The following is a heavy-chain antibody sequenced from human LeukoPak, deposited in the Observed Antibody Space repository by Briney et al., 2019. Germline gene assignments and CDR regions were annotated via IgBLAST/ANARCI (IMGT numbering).Heavy chain of an antibody. CDR1: GFTFSSYA. J-gene: IGHJ5*02. CDR3: AKLSSSGWYEDWFDP. V-gene: IGHV3-23*01. CDR2: ISGSGGST. Sequence: GGSLRLSCAASGFTFSSYAMGWVRQAPGKGLEWVSAISGSGGSTYYADSVKGRFTISRDNSKNTLYLQMNSLRAEDTAVYYCAKLSSSGWYEDWFDPWGQGTLVTVSS. D-gene: IGHD6-19*01.